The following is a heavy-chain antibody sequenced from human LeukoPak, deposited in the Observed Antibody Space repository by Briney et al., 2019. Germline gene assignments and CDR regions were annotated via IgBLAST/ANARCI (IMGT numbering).Heavy chain of an antibody. CDR2: IIPIFGTA. CDR3: ARMEAGIAAAGYFDY. Sequence: SVKVSCKASGGTFSSYAISWVRQAPGQGLEWMGGIIPIFGTANYAQKFQGRVTITADESTSTAYMELSSLRSEDTAVYYCARMEAGIAAAGYFDYWGQGTPVTVSS. V-gene: IGHV1-69*13. CDR1: GGTFSSYA. J-gene: IGHJ4*02. D-gene: IGHD6-13*01.